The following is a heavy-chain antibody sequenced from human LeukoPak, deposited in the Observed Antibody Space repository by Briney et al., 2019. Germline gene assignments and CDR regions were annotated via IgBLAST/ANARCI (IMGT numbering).Heavy chain of an antibody. D-gene: IGHD6-19*01. CDR2: IYYSGST. V-gene: IGHV4-39*07. J-gene: IGHJ4*02. Sequence: SETLSLTCTVSGGSISSSSYYWGWIRQPPGKGLEWIGSIYYSGSTYYNPSLKSRVTISVDTSKNQFSLKLSSVTAADTAVYYCAKVIAVAGRAGGYFDYWGQGTLVTVSS. CDR1: GGSISSSSYY. CDR3: AKVIAVAGRAGGYFDY.